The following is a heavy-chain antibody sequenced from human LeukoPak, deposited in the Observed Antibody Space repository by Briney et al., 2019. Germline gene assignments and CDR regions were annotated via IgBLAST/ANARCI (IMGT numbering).Heavy chain of an antibody. CDR1: GGSITNYY. Sequence: SETLSLTCTVSGGSITNYYWIWMRQPPGEGLEWIGYVYASGATNSNPSLKSRVTISVDTSKNQFSLKLSSVTAADTAVYYCARHGKGVTYFYTFDIWGQGTVVAVSS. J-gene: IGHJ3*02. D-gene: IGHD2/OR15-2a*01. CDR2: VYASGAT. V-gene: IGHV4-59*08. CDR3: ARHGKGVTYFYTFDI.